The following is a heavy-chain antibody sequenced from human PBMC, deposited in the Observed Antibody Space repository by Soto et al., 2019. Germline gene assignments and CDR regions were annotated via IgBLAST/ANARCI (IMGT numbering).Heavy chain of an antibody. V-gene: IGHV4-38-2*01. CDR1: GYSISSGYY. Sequence: PSETLSLTCAVSGYSISSGYYWGWIRQPPGKGLEWIGSIYHSGSTYYNPSLKSRVTISVDTSKNQFSLKLSSVTAADTAVYYCARTAVYCSGGSCYFFDYWGQGTLVTVSS. CDR3: ARTAVYCSGGSCYFFDY. CDR2: IYHSGST. J-gene: IGHJ4*02. D-gene: IGHD2-15*01.